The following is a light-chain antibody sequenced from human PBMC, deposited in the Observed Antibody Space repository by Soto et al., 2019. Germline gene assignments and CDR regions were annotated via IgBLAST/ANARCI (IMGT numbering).Light chain of an antibody. V-gene: IGLV2-14*03. CDR1: SSDVGAYNF. Sequence: QRALTQPASGSGVALQSSSISCTGTSSDVGAYNFVSWYQHYPDKAPKVVIYDVANRPSGVSYRFSASKSGNTASLTISGLQAEDEADYYCMSFTSSNTYVFGTGTKVTVL. CDR2: DVA. J-gene: IGLJ1*01. CDR3: MSFTSSNTYV.